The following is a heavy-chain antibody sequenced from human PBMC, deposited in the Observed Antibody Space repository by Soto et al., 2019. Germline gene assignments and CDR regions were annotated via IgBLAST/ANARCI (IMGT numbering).Heavy chain of an antibody. D-gene: IGHD2-2*01. J-gene: IGHJ6*02. CDR3: ARLVGKDIVVVPAAKDYGMDV. CDR2: IIPIFGTA. V-gene: IGHV1-69*13. Sequence: GASVKVSCKASGGTFSSYAISWVRQAPGQGLEWMGGIIPIFGTANYAQKFQGRVTTTADESTSTAYMELSSLRSEDTAVYYCARLVGKDIVVVPAAKDYGMDVWGQGTTVTVSS. CDR1: GGTFSSYA.